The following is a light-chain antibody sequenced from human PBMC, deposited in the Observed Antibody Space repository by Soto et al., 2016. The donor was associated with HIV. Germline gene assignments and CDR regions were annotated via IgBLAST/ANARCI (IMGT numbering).Light chain of an antibody. J-gene: IGLJ2*01. CDR3: QLWASEVV. CDR1: NIGSKS. Sequence: SYELTQPPSVSVAPGKTANITCGGDNIGSKSVHWHQQKPGQAPVLVAYDDRDRPSGIPERFSGSNSGNTATLTISRVEAGDEADYYCQLWASEVVFGGGTKLTVL. V-gene: IGLV3-21*03. CDR2: DDR.